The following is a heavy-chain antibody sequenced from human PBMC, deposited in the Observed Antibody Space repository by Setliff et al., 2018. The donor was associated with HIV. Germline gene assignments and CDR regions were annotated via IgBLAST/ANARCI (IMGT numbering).Heavy chain of an antibody. CDR2: ISWNSGSI. CDR3: AKDTSGGWGAFDI. CDR1: GFTFDDYA. V-gene: IGHV3-9*03. J-gene: IGHJ3*02. D-gene: IGHD6-19*01. Sequence: SLRLSCAASGFTFDDYAMHWVRQALGKGLEWVSGISWNSGSIGYADSVKGRFTISRDNAKNSLYLQMNSLRAEDMALYYCAKDTSGGWGAFDIWGQGTMVTVSS.